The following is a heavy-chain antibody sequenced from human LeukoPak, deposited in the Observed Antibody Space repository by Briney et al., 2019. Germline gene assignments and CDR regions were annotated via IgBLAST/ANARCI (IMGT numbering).Heavy chain of an antibody. D-gene: IGHD6-19*01. CDR1: GGTFSSYA. Sequence: GASVKVSCKASGGTFSSYAISWVRQAPGQGLEWMGRIIPILGIANYAQKFQGRVTITADKSTSTAYMELSSLRSEDTAAYYCARSTQQWLVRTTFDYWGQGTLVTVSS. CDR2: IIPILGIA. CDR3: ARSTQQWLVRTTFDY. V-gene: IGHV1-69*04. J-gene: IGHJ4*02.